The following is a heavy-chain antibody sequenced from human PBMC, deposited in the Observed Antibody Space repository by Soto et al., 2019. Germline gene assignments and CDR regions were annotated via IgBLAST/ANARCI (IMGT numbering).Heavy chain of an antibody. CDR3: ERDLGHNYGYFAN. J-gene: IGHJ4*02. D-gene: IGHD5-18*01. V-gene: IGHV3-30-3*01. CDR2: ISYDGGNK. Sequence: GGSLRLSCAASGFTLSNYAMHWVRQAPGKGLEWVAVISYDGGNKYYADSVKGRLTISRDNSKNTLYLQMNSLRAEDTAMYYCERDLGHNYGYFANWGQGTQVTVAS. CDR1: GFTLSNYA.